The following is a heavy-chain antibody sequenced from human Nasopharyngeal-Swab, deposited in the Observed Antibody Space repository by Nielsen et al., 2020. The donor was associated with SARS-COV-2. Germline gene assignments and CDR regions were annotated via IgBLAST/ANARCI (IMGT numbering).Heavy chain of an antibody. CDR3: ARSGLAGIDAFDL. CDR2: INNDGSTT. D-gene: IGHD6-19*01. Sequence: GESLKISCAASGFTLSSYWIYWVRQAPGKGLVWVSRINNDGSTTNYADSMKGRFTISRDNAKNTLYLQMNSLRAEDTAVYYCARSGLAGIDAFDLWGQGTMVTVSS. V-gene: IGHV3-74*01. CDR1: GFTLSSYW. J-gene: IGHJ3*01.